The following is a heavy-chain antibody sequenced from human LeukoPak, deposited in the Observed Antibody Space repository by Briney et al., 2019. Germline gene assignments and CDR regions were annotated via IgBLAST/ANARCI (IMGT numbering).Heavy chain of an antibody. V-gene: IGHV4-34*01. Sequence: PSETLSLTCAVYGGSFSGYYWSWIRQPPGKGLEWIGEINHSGSTNNNPSLKSRVTISVDTSKNQFSLKLSSVTAADTAVFYCARATSRLYYYDSNQSRVFYYCMDVWGKGTTVTVSS. D-gene: IGHD3-22*01. J-gene: IGHJ6*03. CDR2: INHSGST. CDR1: GGSFSGYY. CDR3: ARATSRLYYYDSNQSRVFYYCMDV.